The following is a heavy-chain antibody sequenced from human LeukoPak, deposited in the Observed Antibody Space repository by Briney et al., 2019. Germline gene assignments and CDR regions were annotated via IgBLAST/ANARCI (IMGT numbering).Heavy chain of an antibody. J-gene: IGHJ4*02. CDR3: ARGLGYCSGGSCYVY. Sequence: GASVKISCKASGYTFTSYDINWVRQATGQRLEWMGWMNPNSGHTGYAQNFQGRITITRNTSISTAYMELSSLRSEDTAVYYCARGLGYCSGGSCYVYWGQGTLVTVSS. CDR1: GYTFTSYD. D-gene: IGHD2-15*01. CDR2: MNPNSGHT. V-gene: IGHV1-8*01.